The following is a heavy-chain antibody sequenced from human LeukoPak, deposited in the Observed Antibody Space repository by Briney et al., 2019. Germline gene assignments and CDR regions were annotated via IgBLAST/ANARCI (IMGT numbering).Heavy chain of an antibody. J-gene: IGHJ4*02. V-gene: IGHV4-59*08. CDR3: AQLAAAGFFDY. CDR1: GGSIGSYY. D-gene: IGHD6-13*01. CDR2: IYYSGST. Sequence: SETLSLTCTVSGGSIGSYYWSWIRQPPGKGLEWIGYIYYSGSTNYNPSLKSRVTISVDTSKNQFSLKLSSVTAADTAVYYCAQLAAAGFFDYWGQGTLVTVSS.